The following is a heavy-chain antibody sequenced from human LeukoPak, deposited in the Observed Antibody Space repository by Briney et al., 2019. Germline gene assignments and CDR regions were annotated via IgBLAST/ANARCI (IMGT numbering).Heavy chain of an antibody. Sequence: GGSLRLSCAASGFAFNRYWMSCVRQAPGKGMEWVANIKEDGTRDYYVDSMKGRFTISKDNARNSLFLQVNSLRVEDAGVYFCARDTKAGYFDLWGQGILVTVSS. CDR2: IKEDGTRD. CDR1: GFAFNRYW. CDR3: ARDTKAGYFDL. J-gene: IGHJ4*02. V-gene: IGHV3-7*01.